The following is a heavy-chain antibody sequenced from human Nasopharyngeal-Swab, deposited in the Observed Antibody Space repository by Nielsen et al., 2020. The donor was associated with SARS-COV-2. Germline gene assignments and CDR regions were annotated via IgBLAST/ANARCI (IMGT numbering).Heavy chain of an antibody. CDR3: AKGTAWEVGTLDY. D-gene: IGHD4-23*01. CDR2: ISYDGSNK. J-gene: IGHJ4*02. V-gene: IGHV3-30-3*01. CDR1: GFTFSSYA. Sequence: GGSLRLSCAASGFTFSSYAMHWVRQAPGKGLEWVAVISYDGSNKYYADSVKGRFTISRDNSKNTLYLQMNSLRAEDTAVYYCAKGTAWEVGTLDYWGQGTLVTVSS.